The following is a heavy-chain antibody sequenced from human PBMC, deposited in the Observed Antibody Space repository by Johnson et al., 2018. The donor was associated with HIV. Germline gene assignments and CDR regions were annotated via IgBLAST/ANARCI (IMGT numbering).Heavy chain of an antibody. Sequence: VQLVESGGGFVQPGGSPRLSCATSGLTVSNNYMRWVCQVPGKALEWVSLSYSGRNTYYADSVKGRFTISRDNSKNTLYLQMNSLKTEDIAVYYCTDGESFFDIWGQGTMVTVSS. V-gene: IGHV3-66*01. CDR1: GLTVSNNY. D-gene: IGHD3-10*01. CDR2: SYSGRNT. CDR3: TDGESFFDI. J-gene: IGHJ3*02.